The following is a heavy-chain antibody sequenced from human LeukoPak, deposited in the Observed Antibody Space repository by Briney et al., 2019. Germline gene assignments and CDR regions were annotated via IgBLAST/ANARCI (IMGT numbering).Heavy chain of an antibody. D-gene: IGHD3-10*01. CDR1: GGSISCTSNY. CDR3: ARSYGSGSYPAHLFDY. CDR2: MYYSGNT. Sequence: SETLSLTCSVSGGSISCTSNYWGWIRQAPGKGLEWIGSMYYSGNTYYSPSLKSRVTISVDTSKSQFSLKLDSVTAADTAVYYCARSYGSGSYPAHLFDYWGQGTLVTVSS. J-gene: IGHJ4*02. V-gene: IGHV4-39*01.